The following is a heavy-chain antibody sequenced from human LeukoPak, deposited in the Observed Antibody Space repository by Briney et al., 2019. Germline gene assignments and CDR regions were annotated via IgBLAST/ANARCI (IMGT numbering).Heavy chain of an antibody. CDR3: ARLVVPPGNRGWYYEH. D-gene: IGHD2-2*01. CDR1: GLIFSNYW. V-gene: IGHV3-7*03. CDR2: INQRGSEK. Sequence: GGSLRLSCAASGLIFSNYWMAWVRQGPGEGPEGVANINQRGSEKYYVDSVRGRFTISRDNAKNSLDLQMNSLRVEDTAIYYCARLVVPPGNRGWYYEHWGQGTLVTVSS. J-gene: IGHJ4*02.